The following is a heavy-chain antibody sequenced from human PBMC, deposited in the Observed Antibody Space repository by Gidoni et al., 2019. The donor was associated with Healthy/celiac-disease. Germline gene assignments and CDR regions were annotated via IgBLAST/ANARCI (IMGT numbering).Heavy chain of an antibody. CDR1: GCSISSYY. D-gene: IGHD6-13*01. Sequence: QVQLQESGPGLVKPSETLSLTCTVAGCSISSYYWSWIRQPPGKGLEWIGYIYYSGSTNYNPSLKSQVTISVDTSKNQFSLKLSSVTAADTAVYYCARDDSEAAAGFDYLGRGTLVTVSS. CDR2: IYYSGST. J-gene: IGHJ4*02. V-gene: IGHV4-59*01. CDR3: ARDDSEAAAGFDY.